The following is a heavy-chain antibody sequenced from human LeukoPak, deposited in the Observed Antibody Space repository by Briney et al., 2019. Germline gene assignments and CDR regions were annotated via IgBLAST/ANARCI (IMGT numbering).Heavy chain of an antibody. CDR1: GFTFDDYA. CDR2: ISGDGGST. V-gene: IGHV3-43*02. CDR3: AKEYSSSGDY. D-gene: IGHD6-6*01. Sequence: GGSLRLSCAASGFTFDDYAMHWVRHAPGKGMEWVSLISGDGGSTYYADSVKGRFTISRDNSKNSLYLQMNSLRTEDTALYYCAKEYSSSGDYWGQGTLVTVSS. J-gene: IGHJ4*02.